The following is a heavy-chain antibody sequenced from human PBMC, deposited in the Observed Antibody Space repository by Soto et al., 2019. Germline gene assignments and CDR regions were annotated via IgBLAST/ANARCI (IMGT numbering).Heavy chain of an antibody. CDR2: IIPIFGTA. J-gene: IGHJ6*02. V-gene: IGHV1-69*13. CDR3: ARGYCGSTSCRPYYYYYGMDV. CDR1: GGTFSSYA. Sequence: SVKVSCKASGGTFSSYAISWVRQAPGQGLEWMGGIIPIFGTANYAQKFQGRVTITADESTSTAYMELSSLRSEDTAVYYCARGYCGSTSCRPYYYYYGMDVWGQGTTVTVSS. D-gene: IGHD2-2*01.